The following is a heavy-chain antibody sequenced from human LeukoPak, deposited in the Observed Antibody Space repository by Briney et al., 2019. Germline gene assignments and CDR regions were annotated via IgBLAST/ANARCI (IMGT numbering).Heavy chain of an antibody. CDR3: ARDDGDYYFHY. V-gene: IGHV1-18*01. J-gene: IGHJ4*02. CDR2: ISAYNGNT. CDR1: GYTFTSYG. Sequence: ASVKVSCKASGYTFTSYGISWVRQAPGLGLEWMGWISAYNGNTNYAQKLQGRVTMTTDTSTSTAYRDLRGLRSDDTAVYYCARDDGDYYFHYWGQGTLVTVSS. D-gene: IGHD4-17*01.